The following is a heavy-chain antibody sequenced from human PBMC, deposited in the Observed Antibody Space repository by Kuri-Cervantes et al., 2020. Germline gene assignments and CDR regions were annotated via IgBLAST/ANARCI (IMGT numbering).Heavy chain of an antibody. V-gene: IGHV3-30*18. Sequence: GESLKISCAASGSTFSSYGMHWVRQAPGKGLEWVAVISYDGSNKYYADSVKGRFTISRDNSKNTLYLQMNSLRAEDTAVYYCAKGDYYDMSVKDGMDVWGQGTTVTVSS. CDR2: ISYDGSNK. CDR3: AKGDYYDMSVKDGMDV. D-gene: IGHD3-22*01. J-gene: IGHJ6*02. CDR1: GSTFSSYG.